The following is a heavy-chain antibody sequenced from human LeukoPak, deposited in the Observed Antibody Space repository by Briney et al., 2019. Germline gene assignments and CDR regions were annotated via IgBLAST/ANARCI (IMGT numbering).Heavy chain of an antibody. CDR3: AKRGVVIRVILVGFHKEAYYFDS. CDR1: GITLSNYA. D-gene: IGHD3-10*01. Sequence: GGSLRLSCAVSGITLSNYAMSWGRQAPGKGLEWVAGISGGGGGTNYADSVKGRFTISRDTPTNTLYLQMNHLSADDTAMYFCAKRGVVIRVILVGFHKEAYYFDSWGQGALVTVSS. CDR2: ISGGGGGT. J-gene: IGHJ4*02. V-gene: IGHV3-23*01.